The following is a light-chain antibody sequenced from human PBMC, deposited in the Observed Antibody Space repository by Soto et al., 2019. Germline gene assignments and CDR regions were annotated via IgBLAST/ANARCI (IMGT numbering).Light chain of an antibody. CDR3: TSYTSSTLRIV. CDR2: EVN. CDR1: SSDIGGFNY. V-gene: IGLV2-14*01. J-gene: IGLJ1*01. Sequence: QSVLTQPASVSGSPGQSITISCTGTSSDIGGFNYVSWYQQHPGKAPKLMIYEVNNRPSGVSSRFSGAKSGYTASLSISGLQTEDEAEYYCTSYTSSTLRIVFGSGTKVTVL.